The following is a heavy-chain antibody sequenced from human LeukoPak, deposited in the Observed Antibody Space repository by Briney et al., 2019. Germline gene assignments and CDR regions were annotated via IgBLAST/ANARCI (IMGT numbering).Heavy chain of an antibody. CDR3: AKSIRGLAYYYDSSGSVFDY. CDR2: ISGSGGST. CDR1: GFTFSSYW. V-gene: IGHV3-23*01. Sequence: PGGSLRLSCAASGFTFSSYWMSWVRQAPGKGLEWVSAISGSGGSTYYADSVKGRFTISRDNSKNTLYLQMNSLRAEDTAVYYCAKSIRGLAYYYDSSGSVFDYWGQGTLVTVSS. D-gene: IGHD3-22*01. J-gene: IGHJ4*02.